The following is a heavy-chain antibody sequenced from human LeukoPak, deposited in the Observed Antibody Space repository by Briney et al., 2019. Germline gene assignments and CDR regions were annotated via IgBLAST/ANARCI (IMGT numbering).Heavy chain of an antibody. J-gene: IGHJ4*02. CDR3: AAYCSGGSCYSDSDY. V-gene: IGHV4-38-2*01. CDR1: GYSISSGYY. Sequence: SETLSLTCAVSGYSISSGYYWGWIRQPPGKGLEWIGSIYHSGSTYYNPSLKSRVTVSVDTSKNQFSLKLSSVTAADTAVYYCAAYCSGGSCYSDSDYWGQGTLVTVSS. CDR2: IYHSGST. D-gene: IGHD2-15*01.